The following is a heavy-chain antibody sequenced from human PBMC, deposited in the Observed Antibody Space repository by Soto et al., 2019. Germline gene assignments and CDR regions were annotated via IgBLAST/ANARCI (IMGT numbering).Heavy chain of an antibody. Sequence: SVKVSCKASGGTFSSYAISWVRQAPGQGLEWMGGIIPIFGTANYAQKFQGRVTITADESTSTAYMELSSLRSEDTAVYYCARGEVRDGARIYYYYGMDVWGQGTTVTVSS. J-gene: IGHJ6*02. V-gene: IGHV1-69*13. D-gene: IGHD4-17*01. CDR2: IIPIFGTA. CDR3: ARGEVRDGARIYYYYGMDV. CDR1: GGTFSSYA.